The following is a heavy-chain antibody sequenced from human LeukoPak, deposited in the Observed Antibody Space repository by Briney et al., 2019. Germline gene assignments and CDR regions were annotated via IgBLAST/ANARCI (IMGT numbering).Heavy chain of an antibody. J-gene: IGHJ3*02. D-gene: IGHD3-10*01. Sequence: GGSLRLSCAASGFTFSSYGMSWVRQAPGKGLEWVSAISGSGGSTYYADSVKGRFTISRDNSKNTLYLQMNSLRAEDTAVYYCARSSGLQGGAFDIWGQGTMVTVSS. V-gene: IGHV3-23*01. CDR3: ARSSGLQGGAFDI. CDR1: GFTFSSYG. CDR2: ISGSGGST.